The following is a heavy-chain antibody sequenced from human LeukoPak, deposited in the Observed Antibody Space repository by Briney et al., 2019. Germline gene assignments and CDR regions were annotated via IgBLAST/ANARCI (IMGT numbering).Heavy chain of an antibody. CDR1: GFTFSSNA. V-gene: IGHV3-23*01. D-gene: IGHD3-10*01. J-gene: IGHJ4*02. CDR3: AKASMVRGVTPFDY. CDR2: ISGSGGST. Sequence: SGGSLRLSCAASGFTFSSNAMSWVRQAPGKGLEWVSYISGSGGSTYYADSVKGRFTISRDNSKNTLYLQMNSLRAEDTAVYYCAKASMVRGVTPFDYWGQGTLVTVSS.